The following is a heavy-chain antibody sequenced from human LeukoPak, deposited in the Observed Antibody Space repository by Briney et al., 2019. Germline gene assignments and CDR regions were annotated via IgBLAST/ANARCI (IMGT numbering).Heavy chain of an antibody. CDR2: ISDIGSI. CDR3: ARGPTIRRGWFDP. CDR1: GGSISSYY. Sequence: SETLSLTCTVSGGSISSYYWSWIRQPPGKGLEWIAYISDIGSINYNPSLKSRVTISVDTSKNQFSLKLSSVTAADTAVYYCARGPTIRRGWFDPWGQGTLVTVSS. J-gene: IGHJ5*02. D-gene: IGHD1-26*01. V-gene: IGHV4-59*12.